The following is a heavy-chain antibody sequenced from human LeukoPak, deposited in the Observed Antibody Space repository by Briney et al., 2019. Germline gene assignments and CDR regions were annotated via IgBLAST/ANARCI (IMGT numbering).Heavy chain of an antibody. Sequence: GGSLRLSCTASGFTFGDYAMSWVRQAPGKGLEWVGFIRSKAYGGTTEYAASVKGRFTISRDDSKSIAYLQMNSLKTEDTAVYYCTRDRRNYYDSSGYSYWGQGTLVTASS. CDR2: IRSKAYGGTT. CDR3: TRDRRNYYDSSGYSY. D-gene: IGHD3-22*01. J-gene: IGHJ4*02. CDR1: GFTFGDYA. V-gene: IGHV3-49*04.